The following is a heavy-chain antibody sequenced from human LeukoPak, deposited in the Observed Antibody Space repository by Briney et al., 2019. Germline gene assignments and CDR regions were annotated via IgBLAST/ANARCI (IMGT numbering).Heavy chain of an antibody. J-gene: IGHJ6*03. CDR2: IKQDGSEK. CDR3: ARMVFPYCTSTRCSDYYYYYMDV. Sequence: GGSLRLSCAASGFTFGSYWMSWVRQAPGKGLEWVANIKQDGSEKYYVDSVKGRFTISRDNAKNSLYLHMNSLRAEDTAVYYCARMVFPYCTSTRCSDYYYYYMDVWGKGTTVTVS. D-gene: IGHD2-2*01. V-gene: IGHV3-7*01. CDR1: GFTFGSYW.